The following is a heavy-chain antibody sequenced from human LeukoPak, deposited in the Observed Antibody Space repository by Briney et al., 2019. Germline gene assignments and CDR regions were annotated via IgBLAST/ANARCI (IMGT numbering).Heavy chain of an antibody. J-gene: IGHJ4*02. CDR1: GYTFTGYY. V-gene: IGHV1-2*06. CDR2: INPNSGGT. Sequence: GASVTVSCKAAGYTFTGYYMHWVRQAPGQGLEWMGRINPNSGGTNYAQKFQGRVTMTRVTSISTAYMDLSRLRSDDTALYYCARVSSSSWYVYWGQGTLVTVSS. D-gene: IGHD6-13*01. CDR3: ARVSSSSWYVY.